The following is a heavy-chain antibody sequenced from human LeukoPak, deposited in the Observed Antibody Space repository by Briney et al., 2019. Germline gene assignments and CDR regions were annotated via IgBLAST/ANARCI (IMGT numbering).Heavy chain of an antibody. CDR3: ARVLRRDGYNLDFQH. J-gene: IGHJ1*01. Sequence: GASVKVSCKASGYTFTGYYMHWVRQAPGQGLEWMGWINPNSGGTNHAQKFQGRVTMTRDTSISTAYMELSRLRSDDTAVYYCARVLRRDGYNLDFQHWGQGTLVTVSS. V-gene: IGHV1-2*02. CDR2: INPNSGGT. CDR1: GYTFTGYY. D-gene: IGHD5-24*01.